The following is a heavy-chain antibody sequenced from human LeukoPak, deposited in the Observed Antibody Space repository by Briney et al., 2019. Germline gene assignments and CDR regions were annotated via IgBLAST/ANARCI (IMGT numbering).Heavy chain of an antibody. V-gene: IGHV3-7*01. D-gene: IGHD3-9*01. Sequence: GGSLRLSCAASGFTFSSYWMSWVRQAPGKGLEWVANIKQDGSEKYYVDSVKGRFTVSRDNAKNSLYLQMSSLRADDTAVYYCARVGYDILTGPDAFDIWGQGTMVTVSS. CDR2: IKQDGSEK. CDR3: ARVGYDILTGPDAFDI. CDR1: GFTFSSYW. J-gene: IGHJ3*02.